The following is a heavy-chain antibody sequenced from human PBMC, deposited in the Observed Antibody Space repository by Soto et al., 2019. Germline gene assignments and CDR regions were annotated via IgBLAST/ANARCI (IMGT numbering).Heavy chain of an antibody. Sequence: GGSLRLSCAASGFTFSSYWMSWVRQAPGKGLVWVANIKQDGSEKYYVDSVKGRFTISRDNAKNSLYLQMNSLRAEDTAVYYCARDGYCSGGSCYSVPVFDYWGQGTLVTVSS. CDR1: GFTFSSYW. D-gene: IGHD2-15*01. CDR2: IKQDGSEK. J-gene: IGHJ4*02. V-gene: IGHV3-7*01. CDR3: ARDGYCSGGSCYSVPVFDY.